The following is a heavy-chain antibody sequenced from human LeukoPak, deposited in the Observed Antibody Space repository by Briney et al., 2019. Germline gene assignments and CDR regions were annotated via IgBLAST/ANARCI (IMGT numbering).Heavy chain of an antibody. CDR1: GYTFTGYY. CDR2: IIPIFGTA. Sequence: GASVKVSCKASGYTFTGYYMHWVRQAPGQGLEWMGGIIPIFGTANYAQKFQGRVTITADESTSTAYMELSSLRSEDTAVYYCARESVVPAAESYNWFDPWGQGTLVTVSS. J-gene: IGHJ5*02. CDR3: ARESVVPAAESYNWFDP. D-gene: IGHD2-2*01. V-gene: IGHV1-69*13.